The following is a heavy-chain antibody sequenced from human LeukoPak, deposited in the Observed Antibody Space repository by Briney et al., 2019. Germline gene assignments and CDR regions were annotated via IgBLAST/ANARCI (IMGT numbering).Heavy chain of an antibody. CDR1: GFTFSSYE. CDR3: ARNTYSDYYDSSGYSPGDFDY. CDR2: ISSSGSTI. D-gene: IGHD3-22*01. J-gene: IGHJ4*02. Sequence: AGGSLRLSCAASGFTFSSYEMNWVRQAPGKGLEWVSYISSSGSTIYYADSVKGRFTISSDNAKNSLYLQMNSLRAEDTAVYYCARNTYSDYYDSSGYSPGDFDYWGQGTLVAVSS. V-gene: IGHV3-48*03.